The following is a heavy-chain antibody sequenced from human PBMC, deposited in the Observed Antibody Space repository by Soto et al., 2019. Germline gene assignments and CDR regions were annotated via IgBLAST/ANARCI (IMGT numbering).Heavy chain of an antibody. D-gene: IGHD2-15*01. CDR1: GRSISISTYF. CDR2: IYYSGST. CDR3: ASAKGYCSGSSCYRSFDV. V-gene: IGHV4-39*01. Sequence: PSETMPLPCPFSGRSISISTYFWVWIRQPPGNRLEWIGSIYYSGSTYYNPSLKSRVTISVDTSKNQFSLKLSSVTAADTAVYYCASAKGYCSGSSCYRSFDVWGQGTMVTVS. J-gene: IGHJ3*01.